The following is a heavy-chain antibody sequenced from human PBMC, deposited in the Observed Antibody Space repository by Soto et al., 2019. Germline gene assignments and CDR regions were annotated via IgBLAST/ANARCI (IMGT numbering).Heavy chain of an antibody. CDR1: GDSVSSSY. Sequence: SETLSLTCTVSGDSVSSSYLSWIRQPPGKGLEWIGYIYFSGGTNYTPYLKSRLTISIDTSKNQFSLRLSSVTAADTAVYYCARVRYSHPYLGYFDYWGQGALVTVSS. V-gene: IGHV4-59*02. CDR3: ARVRYSHPYLGYFDY. J-gene: IGHJ4*02. CDR2: IYFSGGT. D-gene: IGHD5-18*01.